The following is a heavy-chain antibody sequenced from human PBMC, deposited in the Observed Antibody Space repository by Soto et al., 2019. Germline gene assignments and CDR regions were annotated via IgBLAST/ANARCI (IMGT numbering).Heavy chain of an antibody. CDR1: GGSMNAHF. CDR2: IYISGTT. J-gene: IGHJ4*02. D-gene: IGHD2-15*01. CDR3: ARINGGSPDF. Sequence: TLSLTCTVSGGSMNAHFWSWIRQSAGKGLEWIGHIYISGTTMYNPSLKSRVTMSVDPPKNQLSLKLTSVTAADTAVYYCARINGGSPDFWGQGTLVTVS. V-gene: IGHV4-4*07.